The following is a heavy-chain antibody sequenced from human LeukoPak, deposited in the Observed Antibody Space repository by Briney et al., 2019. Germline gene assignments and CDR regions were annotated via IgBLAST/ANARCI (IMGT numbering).Heavy chain of an antibody. Sequence: PGGSLRLSCAASGFTFSSYGMSWVRQAPGKGLEWVSAISGSGGSTYYADSVKGRFTISRDNSKNTLYLQMNSLRAEDTAVYYCARVNIVVVVAAHDAFDIWGQGTMVTVSS. J-gene: IGHJ3*02. V-gene: IGHV3-23*01. CDR1: GFTFSSYG. CDR2: ISGSGGST. D-gene: IGHD2-15*01. CDR3: ARVNIVVVVAAHDAFDI.